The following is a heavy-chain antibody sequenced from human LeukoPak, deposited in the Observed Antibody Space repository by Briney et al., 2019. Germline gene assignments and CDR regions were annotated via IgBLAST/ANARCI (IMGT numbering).Heavy chain of an antibody. Sequence: PSETLSLTCTVSGGSVSSGSYYWRWIRQPAGKGLEWIGRIYTSGSTNYNPSLQSRVTISVDTSKNQFSLKLSSVTAADTAVYYCARKQWVEYYFESWGQGTLVTVSS. CDR1: GGSVSSGSYY. CDR2: IYTSGST. V-gene: IGHV4-61*02. CDR3: ARKQWVEYYFES. J-gene: IGHJ4*02. D-gene: IGHD6-19*01.